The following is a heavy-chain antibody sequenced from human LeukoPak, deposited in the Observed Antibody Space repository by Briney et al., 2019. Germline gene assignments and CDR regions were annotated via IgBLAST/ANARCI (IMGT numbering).Heavy chain of an antibody. D-gene: IGHD6-19*01. Sequence: PSETLSLTCTVSGDSFSSVTDYWAWTRQPPGKGLEWIASGDYSGGTYYNPSLESRVAISADMSKNQFSLKLTSVTGADTAVYYCAGERGEEYSSGWYKRNYFDNWGQGIQVTVSS. CDR1: GDSFSSVTDY. J-gene: IGHJ4*02. CDR3: AGERGEEYSSGWYKRNYFDN. V-gene: IGHV4-39*07. CDR2: GDYSGGT.